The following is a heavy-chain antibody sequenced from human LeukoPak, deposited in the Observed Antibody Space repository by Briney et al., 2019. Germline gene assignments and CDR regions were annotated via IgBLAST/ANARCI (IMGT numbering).Heavy chain of an antibody. D-gene: IGHD2-2*02. V-gene: IGHV3-30-3*01. CDR2: ISYDGSNK. CDR1: GFTFSDYY. J-gene: IGHJ4*02. Sequence: PGGSLRLSCAASGFTFSDYYMTWIRQAPGKGLEWVAVISYDGSNKYYADSVKGRFTISRDNSKNTLYLQMNSLRAEDTAVYYCARDYGVYCSSTSCYTYYFDYWGQGTLVTVSS. CDR3: ARDYGVYCSSTSCYTYYFDY.